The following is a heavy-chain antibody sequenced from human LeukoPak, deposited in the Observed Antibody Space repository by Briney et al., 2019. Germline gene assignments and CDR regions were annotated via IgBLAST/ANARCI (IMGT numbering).Heavy chain of an antibody. CDR3: AKGNGLDSRRYYDFWSGYYHRGGDYYYGMDA. CDR1: GFTFSSYG. D-gene: IGHD3-3*01. CDR2: ISYDGSNK. Sequence: GGSLRLSCAASGFTFSSYGMHWVRQAPGKGLEWVAVISYDGSNKYYADSVKGRFTISRDNSKNTLYLQMNSLRAEDTAVYYCAKGNGLDSRRYYDFWSGYYHRGGDYYYGMDAWGQGTTVTVSS. V-gene: IGHV3-30*18. J-gene: IGHJ6*02.